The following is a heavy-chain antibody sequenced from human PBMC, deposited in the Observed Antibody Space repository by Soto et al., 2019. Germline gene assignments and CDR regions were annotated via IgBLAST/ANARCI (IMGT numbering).Heavy chain of an antibody. CDR2: IYHSGST. V-gene: IGHV4-38-2*01. D-gene: IGHD3-22*01. J-gene: IGHJ3*02. CDR1: GYSISSGYY. Sequence: PSETLSLTCAVSGYSISSGYYWGWIRQPPGKGLEWIGSIYHSGSTYYNPSLKSRVTISVDTSKNQFSLKLSSVTAADTAVYYCARLDSSGFMTPGAFDIWGQGTTVTVSS. CDR3: ARLDSSGFMTPGAFDI.